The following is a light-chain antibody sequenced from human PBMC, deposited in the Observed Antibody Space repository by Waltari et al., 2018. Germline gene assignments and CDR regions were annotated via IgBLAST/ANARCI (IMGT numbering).Light chain of an antibody. V-gene: IGKV4-1*01. CDR2: WAS. CDR1: QSVLYNTDNKNY. CDR3: QQYYDIPVT. Sequence: DIVMTQSPDSLPGSLGERATLNCKSNQSVLYNTDNKNYLAWYQQKPGQSPKLLIYWASTRESGVPDRFSGSGSGTDFTLTISGLQADDAAIYFCQQYYDIPVTFGQGTRLEIK. J-gene: IGKJ2*01.